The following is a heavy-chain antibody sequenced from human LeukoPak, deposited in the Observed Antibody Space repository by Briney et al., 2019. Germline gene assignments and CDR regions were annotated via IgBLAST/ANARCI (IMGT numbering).Heavy chain of an antibody. CDR3: ARGEIQLWSTKSFDY. CDR1: GFTFSSYE. J-gene: IGHJ4*02. D-gene: IGHD5-18*01. Sequence: GGSLRLSCAASGFTFSSYEMNWVRQAPGKGLEWVSYISSSGSTIYYADSVKGRFTISRDNAKNSLYLQMNSLRAEDTAVYYCARGEIQLWSTKSFDYWGQGTLVTVSS. CDR2: ISSSGSTI. V-gene: IGHV3-48*03.